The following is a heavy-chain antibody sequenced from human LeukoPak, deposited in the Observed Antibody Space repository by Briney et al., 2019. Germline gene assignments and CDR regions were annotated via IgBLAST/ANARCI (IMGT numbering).Heavy chain of an antibody. CDR3: ARESYIAAAGTVDAFDI. D-gene: IGHD6-13*01. V-gene: IGHV3-23*01. CDR1: GFTFSSYA. J-gene: IGHJ3*02. CDR2: ISGSGGST. Sequence: PGGSLRLSCAASGFTFSSYAMSWVRQAPGKGLEWVSAISGSGGSTYYADSVKGRFTISRDNSKNTLYLQMNSLRAEDTAVYYCARESYIAAAGTVDAFDIWGQGTMVTVSS.